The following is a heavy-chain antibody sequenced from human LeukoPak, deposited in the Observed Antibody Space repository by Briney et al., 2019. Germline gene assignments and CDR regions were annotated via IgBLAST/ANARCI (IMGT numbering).Heavy chain of an antibody. Sequence: GASVKVSCKASGYPFTGYYIHWMRQAPGHGLEWIGWANPRNGGTHSAQKFQGRLSMTGDTSITTAYMELSRLTSDDTAVYYCATGAQYGLREIPYFYYLHVWGKGTAVTVSS. D-gene: IGHD1-1*01. J-gene: IGHJ6*03. CDR3: ATGAQYGLREIPYFYYLHV. V-gene: IGHV1-2*02. CDR2: ANPRNGGT. CDR1: GYPFTGYY.